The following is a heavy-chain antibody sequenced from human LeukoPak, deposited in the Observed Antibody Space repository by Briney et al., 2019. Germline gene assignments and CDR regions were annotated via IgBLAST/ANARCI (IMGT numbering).Heavy chain of an antibody. J-gene: IGHJ4*02. CDR1: GFTFSNYG. V-gene: IGHV3-30*18. D-gene: IGHD6-19*01. Sequence: GGSLRLSCVTSGFTFSNYGMHWVRQLPGKGLEWVAAISYDSEGNYHVDSVKGRFTISRDNSKNTLYLQMNSLRAEDTAVYYCAKALGAVAGQYFDYWGQGTLVTVSS. CDR3: AKALGAVAGQYFDY. CDR2: ISYDSEGN.